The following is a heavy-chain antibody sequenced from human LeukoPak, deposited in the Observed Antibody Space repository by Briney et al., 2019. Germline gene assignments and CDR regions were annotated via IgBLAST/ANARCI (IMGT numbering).Heavy chain of an antibody. V-gene: IGHV3-30*02. CDR3: AKGGGYEAQYYYYYLDV. CDR2: IQYDGTNK. CDR1: GFTFSNYG. D-gene: IGHD5-12*01. Sequence: PGGSLRLSCAASGFTFSNYGMHWVRQPPGKGLEWVAFIQYDGTNKYYYADSLKGRFTISRDNSKNTLYLQMKSLRAEDTAVYYCAKGGGYEAQYYYYYLDVWGKGTTVTISS. J-gene: IGHJ6*03.